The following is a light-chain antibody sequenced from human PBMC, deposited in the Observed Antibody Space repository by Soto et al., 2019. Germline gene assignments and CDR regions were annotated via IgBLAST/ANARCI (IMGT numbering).Light chain of an antibody. CDR3: CSYAGSSTHVV. CDR1: SSDVGGYKY. Sequence: QSALTQPRSVSGSPGQSVAISCTGTSSDVGGYKYVSWYQQHPGKAPKLMIYDVTERPSGVPDRFSGSKSGNTASLTISGLHSEDEADYYCCSYAGSSTHVVFGGGTKLTVL. CDR2: DVT. J-gene: IGLJ2*01. V-gene: IGLV2-11*01.